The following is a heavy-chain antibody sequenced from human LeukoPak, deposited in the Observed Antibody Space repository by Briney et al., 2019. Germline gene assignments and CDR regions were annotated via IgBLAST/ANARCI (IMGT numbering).Heavy chain of an antibody. V-gene: IGHV4-59*01. D-gene: IGHD3-22*01. CDR2: IYYSGST. J-gene: IGHJ3*02. CDR3: ARNNYYDSSGYFDAFDI. CDR1: GFPFRNAW. Sequence: GSLRLSCAASGFPFRNAWMSWVRQPPGKGLEGIGYIYYSGSTNYNPSLKSRVTISVDTSKNQFSLKLSSVTAADTAVYYCARNNYYDSSGYFDAFDIWGQGTMVTVSS.